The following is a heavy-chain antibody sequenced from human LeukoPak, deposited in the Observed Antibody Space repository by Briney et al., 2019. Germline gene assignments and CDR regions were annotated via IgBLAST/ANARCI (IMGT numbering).Heavy chain of an antibody. D-gene: IGHD1-14*01. J-gene: IGHJ4*02. CDR3: ARDAEDFDY. Sequence: ASVKVSCKASGYTFTGYYIHWVRQAPGQGLEWMGRINPSSGGTNYAQKVQGRVTMTRDTSISTAYMELSRLSSDDTAVYYCARDAEDFDYWGQGTLVTVSS. CDR2: INPSSGGT. V-gene: IGHV1-2*06. CDR1: GYTFTGYY.